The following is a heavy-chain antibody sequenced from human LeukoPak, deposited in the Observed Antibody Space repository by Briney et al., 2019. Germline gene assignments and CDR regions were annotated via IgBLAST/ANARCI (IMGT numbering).Heavy chain of an antibody. D-gene: IGHD2-2*02. CDR2: NIPILCIA. V-gene: IGHV1-69*04. CDR3: ARDHDIVVVPAAIRVRNWFDP. CDR1: GGTFSSYA. J-gene: IGHJ5*02. Sequence: ASVKVSCKASGGTFSSYAISLVRQAPGQGLEGMGRNIPILCIANYAQKFQGRVTITADKSTSTAYMELSSLRSEDTAVYYCARDHDIVVVPAAIRVRNWFDPWGQGTLVTVSS.